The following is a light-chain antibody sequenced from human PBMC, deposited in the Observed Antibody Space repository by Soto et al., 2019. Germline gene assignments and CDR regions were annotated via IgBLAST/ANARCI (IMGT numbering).Light chain of an antibody. CDR2: GAF. J-gene: IGKJ1*01. CDR1: QSVSSN. V-gene: IGKV3-11*01. Sequence: EILMTQSPVTLSVSPGERATLSCRASQSVSSNLAWYQQKPGQAPSLLIYGAFTRATGIPARFSGTGSGTEFTLTISSLEPEDFAVYYCQQRSNWPRTFAQGTKVDIK. CDR3: QQRSNWPRT.